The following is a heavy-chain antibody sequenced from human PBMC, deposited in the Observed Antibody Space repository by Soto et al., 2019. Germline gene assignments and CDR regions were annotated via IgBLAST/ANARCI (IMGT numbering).Heavy chain of an antibody. CDR3: ARHRVVPPGYLREYFDY. Sequence: EVQLLESGGGLVQPGGSLRLSCAASGFTFSSYAMSWVRQAPGKGLEWVSAISGSGGSTYYADSVKGRFTISRDNSKNTLYLQMNSLRAEDTAVYYCARHRVVPPGYLREYFDYWGQGTLVTVSS. CDR1: GFTFSSYA. D-gene: IGHD3-9*01. V-gene: IGHV3-23*01. J-gene: IGHJ4*02. CDR2: ISGSGGST.